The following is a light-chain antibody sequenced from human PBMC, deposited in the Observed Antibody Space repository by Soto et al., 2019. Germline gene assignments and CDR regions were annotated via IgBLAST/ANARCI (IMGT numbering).Light chain of an antibody. V-gene: IGKV3-15*01. J-gene: IGKJ1*01. Sequence: IVMTQSPATLSVSPGERATLSCRASQSVSSDLAWYQQNPGQAPRLLIYGASTSATGIPARFSGSGSGTEFTLTIISLQSADYAVYYWQQYNNLPPMAFGPGTKVEIK. CDR3: QQYNNLPPMA. CDR1: QSVSSD. CDR2: GAS.